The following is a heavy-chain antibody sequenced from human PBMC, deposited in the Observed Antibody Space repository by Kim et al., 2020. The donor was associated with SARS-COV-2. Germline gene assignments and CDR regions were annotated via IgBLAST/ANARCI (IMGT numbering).Heavy chain of an antibody. J-gene: IGHJ4*02. V-gene: IGHV1-46*01. CDR2: GGSI. D-gene: IGHD7-27*01. Sequence: GGSITYAQKVQGRVTMTRDTSTNTVYMELSSLRSEDTAVYYCAREANSADYWGQGTLVTVSS. CDR3: AREANSADY.